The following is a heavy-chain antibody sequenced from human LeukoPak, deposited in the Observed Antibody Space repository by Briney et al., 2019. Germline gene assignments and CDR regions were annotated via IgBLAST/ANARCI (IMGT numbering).Heavy chain of an antibody. J-gene: IGHJ3*02. D-gene: IGHD5-18*01. V-gene: IGHV3-30-3*01. CDR1: GFTFSSYA. CDR2: ISYDGSNK. Sequence: GRSLRLSCAASGFTFSSYAMHWVRQAPGKGLEWVAVISYDGSNKYYADSVKGRFTISRDNSKNTLYLQMNSLRAEDTAVYYCASGYGVWGAFDIWGQGTMVTVSS. CDR3: ASGYGVWGAFDI.